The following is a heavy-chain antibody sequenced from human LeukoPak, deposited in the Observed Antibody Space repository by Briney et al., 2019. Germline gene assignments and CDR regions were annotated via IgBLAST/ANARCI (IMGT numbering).Heavy chain of an antibody. V-gene: IGHV4-39*01. Sequence: SETLSLTCTVSGGSISSSSYYWGWIRQPPGKGLEWIGSIYYSGSTYYNPSLKSRVTISVDTSKNQFSLKLSSVTAADTAVYYCARVRKVLLQYYYYYMDVWGKGTTVTVSS. J-gene: IGHJ6*03. CDR2: IYYSGST. CDR3: ARVRKVLLQYYYYYMDV. CDR1: GGSISSSSYY. D-gene: IGHD4-23*01.